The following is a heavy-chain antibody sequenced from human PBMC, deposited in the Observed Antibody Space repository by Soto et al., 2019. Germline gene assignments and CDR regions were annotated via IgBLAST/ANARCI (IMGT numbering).Heavy chain of an antibody. Sequence: SLRLSCAASGFTFDDYTLHCVRQDPGKGLEWFSGISWNSGSIGYADSVKGRFTISRDNAKNSLYLQMNSLRAEDTALYYCAKSLDYYDSSGYPLDYWGQGTLVTVSS. CDR2: ISWNSGSI. V-gene: IGHV3-9*01. D-gene: IGHD3-22*01. J-gene: IGHJ4*02. CDR1: GFTFDDYT. CDR3: AKSLDYYDSSGYPLDY.